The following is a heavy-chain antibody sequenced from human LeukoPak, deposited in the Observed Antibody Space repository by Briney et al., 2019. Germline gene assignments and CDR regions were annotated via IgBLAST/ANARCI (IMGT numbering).Heavy chain of an antibody. Sequence: GSSVKVSCRASGGTFSTYAIGWVRQAPGHGLEWMGRIIPKLGITKYAQSFQGRVTLTADKSTSAAYMELRSLRSEDSAIYYCATDDAIIRAFDIWGQGTVVTVSS. CDR1: GGTFSTYA. D-gene: IGHD2-8*01. CDR2: IIPKLGIT. CDR3: ATDDAIIRAFDI. J-gene: IGHJ3*02. V-gene: IGHV1-69*04.